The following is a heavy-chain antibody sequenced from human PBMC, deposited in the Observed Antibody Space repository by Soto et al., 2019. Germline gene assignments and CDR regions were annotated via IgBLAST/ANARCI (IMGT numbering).Heavy chain of an antibody. Sequence: SETLSLTCTVSGGSISSYYWSWIRQPPGKGLEWIGYIYYSGSTNYNPSLKSRVTISVDTSKNQFSLKLSSVTAADTAVYYCARGGLLGYCSGGSCFVYFDYWGQGTLVTVSS. J-gene: IGHJ4*02. V-gene: IGHV4-59*01. CDR1: GGSISSYY. CDR3: ARGGLLGYCSGGSCFVYFDY. D-gene: IGHD2-15*01. CDR2: IYYSGST.